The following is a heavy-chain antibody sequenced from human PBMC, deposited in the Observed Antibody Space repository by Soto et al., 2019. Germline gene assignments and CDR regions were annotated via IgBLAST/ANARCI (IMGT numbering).Heavy chain of an antibody. CDR2: MNPNSGNT. D-gene: IGHD1-26*01. CDR1: GYTFTSYD. J-gene: IGHJ4*02. CDR3: ARPEKWELPLYYFDY. V-gene: IGHV1-8*01. Sequence: ASVKVSCKASGYTFTSYDINWVRQATGQGLEWMGWMNPNSGNTGYAQKFQGRVTMPRNTSISTAYMELSSLRSEDTAVYYCARPEKWELPLYYFDYWGQGTLVTVSS.